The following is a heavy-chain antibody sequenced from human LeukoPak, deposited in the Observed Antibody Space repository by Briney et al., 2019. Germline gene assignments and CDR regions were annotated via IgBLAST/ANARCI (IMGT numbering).Heavy chain of an antibody. CDR3: AKVAKYYYGSETYYFFEH. D-gene: IGHD3-10*01. CDR1: GFTFRNYW. Sequence: GGSLRLSCAASGFTFRNYWMSWVRQAPGKGLEWVATIKQDGSEKYYGDSVKGRFTISRDNAKNSLYLQMNSLRVEDTAVYYCAKVAKYYYGSETYYFFEHWGQGTPVTASS. J-gene: IGHJ4*02. CDR2: IKQDGSEK. V-gene: IGHV3-7*01.